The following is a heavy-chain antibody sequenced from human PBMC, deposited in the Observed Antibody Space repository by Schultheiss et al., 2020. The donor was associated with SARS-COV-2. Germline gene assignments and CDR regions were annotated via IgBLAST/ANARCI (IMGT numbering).Heavy chain of an antibody. Sequence: GGSLRLSCAASGFTFSDYGMHWVRQAPGKGLEWVAVISYDGSNKYYADSVKGRFTISRDNSKNTLYLQMNSLRAEDTAVYYCARASRDYDSSGSTVDWFDPWGQGTLVTVSS. CDR1: GFTFSDYG. CDR3: ARASRDYDSSGSTVDWFDP. V-gene: IGHV3-30*19. J-gene: IGHJ5*02. D-gene: IGHD3-22*01. CDR2: ISYDGSNK.